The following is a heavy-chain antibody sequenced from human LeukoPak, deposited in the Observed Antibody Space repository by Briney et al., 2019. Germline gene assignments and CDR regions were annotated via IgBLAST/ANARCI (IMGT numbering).Heavy chain of an antibody. CDR2: IYYSGST. Sequence: SSYWMSWVRQAPGKGLEWIGSIYYSGSTYYNPSLKSRVTISVDTSKNQFSLKLSSVTAADTAVYYCARLEDEYYFDYWGQGTLVTVSS. J-gene: IGHJ4*02. D-gene: IGHD5-24*01. CDR1: SSYW. V-gene: IGHV4-39*01. CDR3: ARLEDEYYFDY.